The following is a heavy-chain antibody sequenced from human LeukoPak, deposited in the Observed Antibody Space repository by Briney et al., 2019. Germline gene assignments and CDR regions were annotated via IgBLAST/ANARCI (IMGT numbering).Heavy chain of an antibody. D-gene: IGHD3-22*01. J-gene: IGHJ4*02. CDR1: GGTFNAYY. Sequence: SETLTLSRTVSGGTFNAYYWTWVRQPPGKGLEWIGYIFYNGNTRYDRSLEGRVTISLDTSKSQFSLRLTSLTAADTAIYYCARQPSGYYEKSGSYPYYFDSWGQGTLVTVSS. V-gene: IGHV4-59*08. CDR2: IFYNGNT. CDR3: ARQPSGYYEKSGSYPYYFDS.